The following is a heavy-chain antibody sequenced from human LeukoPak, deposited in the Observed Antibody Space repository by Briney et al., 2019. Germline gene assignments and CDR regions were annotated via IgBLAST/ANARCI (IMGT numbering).Heavy chain of an antibody. Sequence: GFLRLSCAASGFTFSTYSMSWVRQAPGKGLEWIAYISTSSRTVYYADSVEGRFTISRDNAENSLYLQMSSLQGEDTAVYYCARGDYSSSIVPGYWGQGTLVTVSS. CDR2: ISTSSRTV. CDR3: ARGDYSSSIVPGY. CDR1: GFTFSTYS. V-gene: IGHV3-48*04. D-gene: IGHD6-6*01. J-gene: IGHJ4*02.